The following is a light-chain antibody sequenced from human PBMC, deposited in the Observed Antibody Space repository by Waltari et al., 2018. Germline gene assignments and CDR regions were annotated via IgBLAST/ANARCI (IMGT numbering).Light chain of an antibody. V-gene: IGKV3-20*01. CDR3: QHYRSGPLYT. CDR2: GAS. CDR1: QSVFNNY. J-gene: IGKJ2*01. Sequence: DIVLTQSPGTLSLSPGERATLSCRASQSVFNNYLTWFQHKPGQAPRLLIYGASNRATGIPDRFSGRGSGTEFTLTINRLEPEDFAVYYCQHYRSGPLYTFGQGTKLEIK.